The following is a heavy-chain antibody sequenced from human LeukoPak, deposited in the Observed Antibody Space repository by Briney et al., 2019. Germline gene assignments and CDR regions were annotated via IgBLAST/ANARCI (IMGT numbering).Heavy chain of an antibody. J-gene: IGHJ4*02. D-gene: IGHD1-26*01. Sequence: GGSLRLSCAASGFSVTSNHMNWVRQAPGKGLEWVSIIYTGGTTHYADSLNDRFTISRDDSINTLYLQMNSLRAEDTAVYYCSRESGPFSPFGFWGQGTLVSVHS. CDR1: GFSVTSNH. CDR3: SRESGPFSPFGF. V-gene: IGHV3-66*01. CDR2: IYTGGTT.